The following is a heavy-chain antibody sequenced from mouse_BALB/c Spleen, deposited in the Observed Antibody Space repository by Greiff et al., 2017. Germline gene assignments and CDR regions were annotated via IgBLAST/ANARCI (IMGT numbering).Heavy chain of an antibody. J-gene: IGHJ1*01. V-gene: IGHV5-6-3*01. CDR3: ARVEDYRYDGGYFDV. CDR1: GFTFSSYG. CDR2: INSNGGST. D-gene: IGHD2-14*01. Sequence: EVKLMESGGGLVQPGGSLKLSCAASGFTFSSYGMSWVRQTPDKRLELVATINSNGGSTYYPDSVKGRFTISRDNAKNTLYLQMSSLKSEDTAMYYCARVEDYRYDGGYFDVWGAGTTVTVSS.